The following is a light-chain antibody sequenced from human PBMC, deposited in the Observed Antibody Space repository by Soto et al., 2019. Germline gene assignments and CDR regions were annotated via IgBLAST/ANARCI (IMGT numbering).Light chain of an antibody. J-gene: IGKJ3*01. Sequence: EIVLTQSPATLSLSPGERATLSCRASQSVSSDLAWYQQQPGQAPRLLIYDASTRATGIPARFSGSGSGTAFTLTISSLEPEDFAVYYCKQRSTWPLTFGPGPNVHI. V-gene: IGKV3-11*01. CDR2: DAS. CDR3: KQRSTWPLT. CDR1: QSVSSD.